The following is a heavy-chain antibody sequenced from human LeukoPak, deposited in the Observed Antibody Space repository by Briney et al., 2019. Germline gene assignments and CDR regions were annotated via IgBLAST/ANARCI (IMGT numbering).Heavy chain of an antibody. CDR1: GGSINSYY. V-gene: IGHV4-59*01. J-gene: IGHJ5*02. Sequence: TSETLSLTCTVSGGSINSYYWNWIRQPPGKGLEWIGYIYYSGSTNYNPSLKSRLTISVDTSKNQFSLRLTSVTAADTAVYYCAREVAAAGTLWFDPWGRGTLVTVSS. D-gene: IGHD6-13*01. CDR3: AREVAAAGTLWFDP. CDR2: IYYSGST.